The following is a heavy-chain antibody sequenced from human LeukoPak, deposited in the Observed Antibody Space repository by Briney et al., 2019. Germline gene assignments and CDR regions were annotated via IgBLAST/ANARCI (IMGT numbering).Heavy chain of an antibody. Sequence: GGSLRLSCAASGFTFDDYGMSWVRQAPGKGLEWVSGINWNGGSTGYADSVKGRFTISRDNAKNSLYLQMNSLRAEDTALYYCARAGMHCYDSSGYYPSWFDYWGQGTLVTVSS. CDR2: INWNGGST. J-gene: IGHJ4*02. V-gene: IGHV3-20*04. CDR3: ARAGMHCYDSSGYYPSWFDY. CDR1: GFTFDDYG. D-gene: IGHD3-22*01.